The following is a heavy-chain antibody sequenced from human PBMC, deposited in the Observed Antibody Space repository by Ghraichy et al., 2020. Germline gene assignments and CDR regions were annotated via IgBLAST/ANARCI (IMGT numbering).Heavy chain of an antibody. CDR2: ISHTGTP. J-gene: IGHJ4*02. D-gene: IGHD3-10*01. CDR3: ARDREYGFHDS. V-gene: IGHV4-38-2*02. Sequence: SETPSLTCSVYGFSIKNGYYWGWIRQPPGKGLEWIGSISHTGTPYYAPSLKSRLTISIDTSRNQFSLQLTSVTAADTALYFCARDREYGFHDSWGQGTLVTVSS. CDR1: GFSIKNGYY.